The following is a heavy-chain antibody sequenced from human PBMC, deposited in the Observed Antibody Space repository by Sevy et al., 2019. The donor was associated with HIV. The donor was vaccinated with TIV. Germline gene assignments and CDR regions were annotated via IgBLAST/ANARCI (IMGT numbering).Heavy chain of an antibody. V-gene: IGHV4-39*01. Sequence: SETLSLTCTVSGGSISSSSYYWGWIRQPPGKGLEWIGSIYYSGRTYYNPSLKSRVTISVDTSKNQFSLKLSSVTAADTAVYYCARRRPYCNNDVCYGYYYYYMDVWGKGTTVTVSS. J-gene: IGHJ6*03. CDR3: ARRRPYCNNDVCYGYYYYYMDV. CDR1: GGSISSSSYY. D-gene: IGHD2-8*01. CDR2: IYYSGRT.